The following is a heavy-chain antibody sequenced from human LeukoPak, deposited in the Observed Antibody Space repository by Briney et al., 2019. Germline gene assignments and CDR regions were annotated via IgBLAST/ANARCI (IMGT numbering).Heavy chain of an antibody. V-gene: IGHV4-34*01. J-gene: IGHJ3*02. D-gene: IGHD1-1*01. CDR1: GGSFSGYY. CDR2: INHSGST. CDR3: ARYGTQGAFDI. Sequence: PSETLSLTCAVYGGSFSGYYWSWIRQPPGKGLEWIGEINHSGSTNYNPSLKSRVTISVDTSKNQFSLKLSSVTAADTAVYYCARYGTQGAFDIWAKGQWSPSLQ.